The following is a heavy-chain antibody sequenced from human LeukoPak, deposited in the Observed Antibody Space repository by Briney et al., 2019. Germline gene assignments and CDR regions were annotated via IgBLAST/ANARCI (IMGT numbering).Heavy chain of an antibody. CDR1: GGIFANYA. CDR3: AKGHDDFRQFDF. V-gene: IGHV1-69*01. J-gene: IGHJ4*02. D-gene: IGHD3-3*01. CDR2: IIPIFGSG. Sequence: ASVKVSCKASGGIFANYAISWVRMAPGQGLEWMGGIIPIFGSGHSAQKFQGRLTITADESTRTTYMELSSLRSEDTAVYYCAKGHDDFRQFDFWGQGTLVIVSS.